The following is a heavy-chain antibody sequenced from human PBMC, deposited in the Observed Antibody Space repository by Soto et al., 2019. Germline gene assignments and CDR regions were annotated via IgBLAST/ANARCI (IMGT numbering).Heavy chain of an antibody. Sequence: PGGSLRLSCAASGFTFSSYAMSWVRQAPGKGLEWVSGISGSGGSTYYADSVKGRFSISRDNSKNTIYLHTHSLRAEDTAIYSCAKLGDYDFWSATEINAFDIWGQGTMVTV. V-gene: IGHV3-23*01. CDR3: AKLGDYDFWSATEINAFDI. D-gene: IGHD3-3*01. CDR1: GFTFSSYA. J-gene: IGHJ3*02. CDR2: ISGSGGST.